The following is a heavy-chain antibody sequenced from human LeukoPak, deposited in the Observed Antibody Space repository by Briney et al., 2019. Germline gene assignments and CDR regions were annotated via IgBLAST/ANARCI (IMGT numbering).Heavy chain of an antibody. Sequence: PSQTLSLTYPVYAGSFSVYYGSWIRHPPAKGLAWNGEINNNGSANYNTSVSTPVTISVDTSKNQFSLKLSSVTPADTAVYYCARTGYCNGGSCYRAWFDHWGQGTLVTVSS. J-gene: IGHJ5*02. CDR2: INNNGSA. D-gene: IGHD2-15*01. CDR3: ARTGYCNGGSCYRAWFDH. V-gene: IGHV4-34*01. CDR1: AGSFSVYY.